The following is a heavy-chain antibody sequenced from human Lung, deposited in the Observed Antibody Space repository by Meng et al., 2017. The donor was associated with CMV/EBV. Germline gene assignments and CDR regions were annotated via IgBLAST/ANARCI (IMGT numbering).Heavy chain of an antibody. Sequence: ASVKVSCKTSGYKFTDYYLHWVRQAPGQGLEWMGWLNPESGGTNSAQKFKGRVTMTRDTSITEAYMELSRLTSDDTAVYFCARGADSSSWYSLYDCWGQGXLVTVSS. D-gene: IGHD6-13*01. CDR2: LNPESGGT. J-gene: IGHJ4*02. CDR3: ARGADSSSWYSLYDC. V-gene: IGHV1-2*02. CDR1: GYKFTDYY.